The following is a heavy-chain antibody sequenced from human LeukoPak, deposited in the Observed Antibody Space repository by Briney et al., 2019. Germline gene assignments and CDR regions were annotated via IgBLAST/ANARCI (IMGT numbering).Heavy chain of an antibody. CDR2: IYPDDSDT. CDR1: WFLFTRNW. CDR3: ARRDSGDSSGDS. Sequence: GESLKISCQCSWFLFTRNWIVWVRPTPEKGLEWMGLIYPDDSDTRYSPSFQGHITISVDKSISTAYLQWYSLKASDPAMYYCARRDSGDSSGDSRGQGTLVTVSS. D-gene: IGHD3-22*01. V-gene: IGHV5-51*01. J-gene: IGHJ4*02.